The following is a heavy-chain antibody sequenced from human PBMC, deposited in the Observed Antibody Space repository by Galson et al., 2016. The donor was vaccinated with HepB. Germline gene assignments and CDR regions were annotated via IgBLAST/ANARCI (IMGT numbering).Heavy chain of an antibody. CDR2: VYYSGNS. J-gene: IGHJ4*02. CDR1: GRSISDSPYF. V-gene: IGHV4-39*01. CDR3: ARHRRVGAYSNYFYY. D-gene: IGHD1-26*01. Sequence: SETLSLTCTVSGRSISDSPYFWGWIRQPPGKGLEWIGSVYYSGNSDYNPSLKTRVTISIHTSKNQLSLNLNSVTAADTAVYSCARHRRVGAYSNYFYYWGQGALVTVSS.